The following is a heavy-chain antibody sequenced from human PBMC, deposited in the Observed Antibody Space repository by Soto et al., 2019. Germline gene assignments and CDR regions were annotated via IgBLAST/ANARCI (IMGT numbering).Heavy chain of an antibody. CDR2: IKSQIDGGTT. Sequence: EVQLVESGGGSVNAGGSLRLSCAASGFTFSDAWVNWVRQAPGEGLEWVGHIKSQIDGGTTDTAAALDGRFTISRDDSKIMVYLQMNRLRSDDTAVYYCTTGAARSDFWGQGTLVTFS. D-gene: IGHD6-6*01. V-gene: IGHV3-15*01. CDR3: TTGAARSDF. J-gene: IGHJ4*02. CDR1: GFTFSDAW.